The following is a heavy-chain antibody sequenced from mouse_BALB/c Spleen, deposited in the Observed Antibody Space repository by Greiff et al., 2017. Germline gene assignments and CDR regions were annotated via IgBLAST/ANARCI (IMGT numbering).Heavy chain of an antibody. CDR1: GFNIKDTY. V-gene: IGHV14-3*02. CDR2: IDPANGNT. Sequence: EVQLQESGAELVKPGASVKLSCTASGFNIKDTYMHWVKQRPEQGLEWIGRIDPANGNTKYDPKFQGKATITADTSSNTAYLQLSSLTSEDTAVYYCARYGNYVRYFDYWGQGTTLTVSS. CDR3: ARYGNYVRYFDY. J-gene: IGHJ2*01. D-gene: IGHD2-10*02.